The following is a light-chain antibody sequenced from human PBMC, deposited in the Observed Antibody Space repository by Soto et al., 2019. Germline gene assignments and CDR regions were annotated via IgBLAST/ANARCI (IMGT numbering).Light chain of an antibody. CDR3: RVRDSVSGHWG. CDR1: AIGSKN. Sequence: SYELTQPPSVSVAPGQTARITCGGSAIGSKNVHWYQQKPGQAPVLVVYDDADRPSGIPERFSGSNSDNTATLTISRVESGDEADYYCRVRDSVSGHWGFGGGTQLTVL. J-gene: IGLJ2*01. V-gene: IGLV3-21*02. CDR2: DDA.